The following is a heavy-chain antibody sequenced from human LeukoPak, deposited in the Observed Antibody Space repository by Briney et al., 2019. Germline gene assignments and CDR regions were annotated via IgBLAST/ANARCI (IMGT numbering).Heavy chain of an antibody. J-gene: IGHJ6*02. CDR3: ARGWGIAVADKYYYYYGMDV. CDR2: IYYSGST. CDR1: GVSISSYY. Sequence: SETLSLTCTVSGVSISSYYWSWIRQPPGKGLEWIGYIYYSGSTNYNPSLKSRVTISVDTSKNQFSLKLSSVTAADTAVYYCARGWGIAVADKYYYYYGMDVWGQGTTVTVSS. D-gene: IGHD6-19*01. V-gene: IGHV4-59*01.